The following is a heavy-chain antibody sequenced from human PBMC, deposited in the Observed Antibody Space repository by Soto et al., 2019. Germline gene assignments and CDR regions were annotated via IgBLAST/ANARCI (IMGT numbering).Heavy chain of an antibody. CDR2: IYYSGRT. D-gene: IGHD1-26*01. J-gene: IGHJ4*02. CDR1: GDSISSSSYY. CDR3: ARRTGGYHFDY. V-gene: IGHV4-39*01. Sequence: QLQLQESGPGLVKPSETLSLTCTVSGDSISSSSYYWGWIRQPPGKGLEWIGSIYYSGRTYYNPSPKSRVTISVDTSKNQFSLKLSSVTAADSAVYYCARRTGGYHFDYWGQGTLVTVSS.